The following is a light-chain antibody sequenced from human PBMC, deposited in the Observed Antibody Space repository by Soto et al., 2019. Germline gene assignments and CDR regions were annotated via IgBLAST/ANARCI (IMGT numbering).Light chain of an antibody. V-gene: IGLV1-47*01. J-gene: IGLJ2*01. Sequence: QSVLTQPPSASGTPGQRVTISCSGSSSNIGSNYVYWYQQLPGTAPKLLIYRNNQRPSGVPDRFSGFKSGTSASLAISGLRSEDEADYYCAAWDDSLVVFGGGTKLTVL. CDR3: AAWDDSLVV. CDR2: RNN. CDR1: SSNIGSNY.